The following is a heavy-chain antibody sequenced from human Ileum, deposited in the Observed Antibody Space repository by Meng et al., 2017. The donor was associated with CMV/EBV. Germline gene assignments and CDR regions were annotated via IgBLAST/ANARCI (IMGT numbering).Heavy chain of an antibody. CDR3: ARHSCSTSSCHFDF. V-gene: IGHV1-18*01. CDR1: NYTFTSYG. D-gene: IGHD2-2*01. J-gene: IGHJ4*02. CDR2: ISAYNGDT. Sequence: ASVKVSCKASNYTFTSYGISWVRQAPGQGLEWMGWISAYNGDTNYAQKLQGRVIMTTDTSTSTAYMELRSLRSDDTAVYYCARHSCSTSSCHFDFWGQGTLVTVSS.